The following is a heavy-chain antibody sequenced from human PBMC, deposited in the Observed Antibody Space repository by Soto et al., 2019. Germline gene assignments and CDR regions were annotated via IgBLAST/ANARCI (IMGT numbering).Heavy chain of an antibody. CDR2: ISGRDGTT. CDR1: GFTFSTQA. Sequence: GGSLRLSCAASGFTFSTQAMNWVRQAPGKGLEWVALISGRDGTTFYADSVKGRFTISRDNSKNTLSLQMNSLRAEDTAVCYCAKGQVYFDYCGQGTLVTVSS. CDR3: AKGQVYFDY. V-gene: IGHV3-23*01. J-gene: IGHJ4*02.